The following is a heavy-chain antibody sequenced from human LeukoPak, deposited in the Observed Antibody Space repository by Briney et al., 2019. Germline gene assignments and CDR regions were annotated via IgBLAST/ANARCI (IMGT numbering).Heavy chain of an antibody. J-gene: IGHJ4*02. Sequence: SGTLSLTCGVSGGSISSTNWYSWVRQPPGQGLQWIGEISLSGLPNYNPSLKSRVTMSLDKSKNLLSLTLTSVTAADTAVYYCSRESGAFSPFGYWDQGTLVTVTS. CDR2: ISLSGLP. D-gene: IGHD1-26*01. CDR1: GGSISSTNW. V-gene: IGHV4-4*02. CDR3: SRESGAFSPFGY.